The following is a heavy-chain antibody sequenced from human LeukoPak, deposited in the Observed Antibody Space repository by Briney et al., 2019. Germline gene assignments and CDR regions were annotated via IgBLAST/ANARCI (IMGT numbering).Heavy chain of an antibody. J-gene: IGHJ4*02. CDR3: AREMRVPAERGPFDY. CDR1: GGTFSSYA. V-gene: IGHV1-69*13. Sequence: ASVKVSCKASGGTFSSYAISWVRQAPGQGLEWMGGIIPIFGTANYAQKFQGRVTITADESTSTAYMELSSLRSEDTAVYYCAREMRVPAERGPFDYWGQGTLVTVSS. D-gene: IGHD2-2*01. CDR2: IIPIFGTA.